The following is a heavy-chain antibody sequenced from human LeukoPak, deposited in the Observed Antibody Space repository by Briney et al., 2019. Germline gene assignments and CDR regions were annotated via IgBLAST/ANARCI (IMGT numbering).Heavy chain of an antibody. CDR3: ARVWNLYMEMSYNWFDP. D-gene: IGHD5-24*01. J-gene: IGHJ5*02. CDR2: IIPIFGTA. V-gene: IGHV1-69*13. CDR1: GGTFSSYA. Sequence: GASVKVSCKASGGTFSSYATSWVRQAPGQGLEWMGGIIPIFGTANYAQKFQGRVTITADESTSTAYMELSSLRSEDTAVYYCARVWNLYMEMSYNWFDPWGQGTLVTVSS.